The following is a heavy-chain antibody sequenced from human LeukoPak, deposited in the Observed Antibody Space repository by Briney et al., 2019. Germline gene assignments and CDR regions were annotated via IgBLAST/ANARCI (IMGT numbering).Heavy chain of an antibody. CDR1: GDTFSNYG. V-gene: IGHV1-2*02. Sequence: ASVKVSCKASGDTFSNYGISWVRQAPGQGLEWMGWINPNSGGTNYAQKFQGRVTMTRDTSISTAYMELSRLRSDDTAVYYCASAYCTNGVCYRFGDYWGQGTLVTVSS. J-gene: IGHJ4*02. CDR2: INPNSGGT. D-gene: IGHD2-8*01. CDR3: ASAYCTNGVCYRFGDY.